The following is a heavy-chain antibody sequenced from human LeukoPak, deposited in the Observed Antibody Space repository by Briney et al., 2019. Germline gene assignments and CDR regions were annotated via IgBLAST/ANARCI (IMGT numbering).Heavy chain of an antibody. CDR1: GFTFSSYS. Sequence: GGSLRLSCAASGFTFSSYSMNWVRQAPGKGLEWVSAISGSGGSTYYADSVKGRFTISRDNSKNTLYLQMNSLRAEDTAVYYCAKDTTVTYPWDFDLWGRGTLVTVSS. D-gene: IGHD4-17*01. V-gene: IGHV3-23*01. J-gene: IGHJ2*01. CDR3: AKDTTVTYPWDFDL. CDR2: ISGSGGST.